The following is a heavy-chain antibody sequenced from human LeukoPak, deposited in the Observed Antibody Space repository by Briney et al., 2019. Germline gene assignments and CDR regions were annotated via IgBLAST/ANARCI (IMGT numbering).Heavy chain of an antibody. V-gene: IGHV3-7*01. J-gene: IGHJ6*02. CDR1: GFTFSNYW. CDR2: IKEDGTEK. Sequence: GGSLRLSCAASGFTFSNYWMGWVRQPPGKGLQWVANIKEDGTEKYYVDSVKGRFTISRDNAKNSLYLQMNSLRAEDTAVYYCARGVVTAMNYYYGMDVWGQGTTVTVSS. D-gene: IGHD2-21*02. CDR3: ARGVVTAMNYYYGMDV.